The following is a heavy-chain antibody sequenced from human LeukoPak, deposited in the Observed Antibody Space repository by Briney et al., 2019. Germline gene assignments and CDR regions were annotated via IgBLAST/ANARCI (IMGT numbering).Heavy chain of an antibody. V-gene: IGHV3-23*01. D-gene: IGHD3-3*01. CDR1: GFTFSSYA. J-gene: IGHJ3*02. CDR3: AKVPVFSLTISEVVTDDAFDI. CDR2: ISGSGGAT. Sequence: GGSLRLXCAASGFTFSSYAMSWVRQAPGKGLEWVSAISGSGGATYYEDSVKGRFTISRDNSKNTLYLQMNSLRAEDTAVYYCAKVPVFSLTISEVVTDDAFDIWGQGTIVTVSS.